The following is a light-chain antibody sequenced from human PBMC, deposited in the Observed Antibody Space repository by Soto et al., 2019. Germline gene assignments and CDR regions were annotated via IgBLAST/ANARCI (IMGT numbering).Light chain of an antibody. J-gene: IGKJ1*01. V-gene: IGKV3-20*01. CDR1: QNVNSN. CDR2: GAS. CDR3: QQYGSYLWT. Sequence: EIFMTQSPASLSVSQWEIATLSWGASQNVNSNLAWYQQKPGQAPRLLIYGASSRATDIPDRFSGSGSGTDFTLTISGLEPEDFAVYHCQQYGSYLWTFGQGTKVDI.